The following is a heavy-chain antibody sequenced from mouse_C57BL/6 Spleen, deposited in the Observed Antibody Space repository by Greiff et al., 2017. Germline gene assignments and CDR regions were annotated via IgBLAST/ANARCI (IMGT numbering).Heavy chain of an antibody. D-gene: IGHD1-1*01. CDR2: IDPSDSET. CDR3: ARYHDGSSYYAMDY. Sequence: QVQLQQPGAELVRPGSSVKLSCKASGYTFTSYWMHWVKQRPIQGLEWIGNIDPSDSETHYNQKFKDKATLTVDKSSSTAYMQLSSLTSEDSAVYYCARYHDGSSYYAMDYWGQGASVTVSS. J-gene: IGHJ4*01. CDR1: GYTFTSYW. V-gene: IGHV1-52*01.